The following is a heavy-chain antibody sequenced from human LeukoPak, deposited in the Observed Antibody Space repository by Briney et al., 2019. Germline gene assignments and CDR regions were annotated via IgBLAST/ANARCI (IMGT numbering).Heavy chain of an antibody. CDR3: ARGDVYFDY. CDR1: GFIVSSNY. CDR2: IYSGGRT. D-gene: IGHD3-16*01. Sequence: GGSLRLSCVASGFIVSSNYMSWVRQAPGKGLEWVSVIYSGGRTYYADSVKGRFTISRDNSKSTLYLQMNSLRAEDTAVYYCARGDVYFDYWGQGTLVTVSS. J-gene: IGHJ4*02. V-gene: IGHV3-53*01.